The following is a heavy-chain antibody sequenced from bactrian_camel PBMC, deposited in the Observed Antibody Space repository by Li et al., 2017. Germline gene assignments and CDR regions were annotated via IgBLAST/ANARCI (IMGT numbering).Heavy chain of an antibody. CDR2: IYTGDDMT. J-gene: IGHJ6*01. D-gene: IGHD1*01. CDR3: ATNYRLRCTENRSDFPY. Sequence: HVQLVESGGGSVQAGGSLRLSCTFSRDIYTFYCLGWFRQAPGKEREGVAAIYTGDDMTYYGDSVKGRFTISQDNAKNSVYLQMNSLQPEDTAIYYCATNYRLRCTENRSDFPYRGQGTQVTVS. CDR1: RDIYTFYC. V-gene: IGHV3S54*01.